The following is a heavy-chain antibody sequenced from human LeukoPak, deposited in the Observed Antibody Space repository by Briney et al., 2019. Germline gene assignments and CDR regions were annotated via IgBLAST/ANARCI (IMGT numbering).Heavy chain of an antibody. CDR2: INHSGST. J-gene: IGHJ5*02. CDR3: ARGIVVVPAAIRSGSWFDP. D-gene: IGHD2-2*02. Sequence: SETLSLTCAVYGGSFSGYYWSWIRQPPGKGLEWIGKINHSGSTNYNPSLKSRVTISVDTSKNQFSLKLSSVTAADTAVYYCARGIVVVPAAIRSGSWFDPWGQGTLVTVSS. CDR1: GGSFSGYY. V-gene: IGHV4-34*01.